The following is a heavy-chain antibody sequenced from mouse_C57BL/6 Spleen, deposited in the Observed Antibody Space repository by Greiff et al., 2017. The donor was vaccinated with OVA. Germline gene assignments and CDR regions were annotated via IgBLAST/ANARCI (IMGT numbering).Heavy chain of an antibody. CDR2: ISSGGSYT. V-gene: IGHV5-6*01. CDR1: GFTFSSYG. CDR3: ARQLDY. Sequence: EVMLVESGGDLVKPGGSLKLSCAASGFTFSSYGMSWVRQTPDKRLEWVATISSGGSYTYYPDSVKGRFTISRDNAKNTLYLQMSSLKSEGTAMYYCARQLDYWGQGTSVTVSS. J-gene: IGHJ4*01.